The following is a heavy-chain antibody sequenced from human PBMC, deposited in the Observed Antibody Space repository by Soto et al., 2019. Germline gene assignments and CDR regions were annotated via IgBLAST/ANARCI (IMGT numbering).Heavy chain of an antibody. CDR3: AKDLGYFDWLLSSDGMDV. D-gene: IGHD3-9*01. V-gene: IGHV3-23*01. J-gene: IGHJ6*02. CDR2: ISGSGGST. CDR1: GFTFSSYA. Sequence: GGSLRLSCGASGFTFSSYAMSWVRQAPGKGLEWVSAISGSGGSTYYADSVKGRFTISRDNSKNTLYLQMNSLRAEDTAVYYCAKDLGYFDWLLSSDGMDVWGQGTTVTVSS.